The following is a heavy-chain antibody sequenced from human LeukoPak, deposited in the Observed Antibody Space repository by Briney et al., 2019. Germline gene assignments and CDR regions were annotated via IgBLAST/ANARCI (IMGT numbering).Heavy chain of an antibody. J-gene: IGHJ5*02. Sequence: SETLSLTCTVSGGSISSGGYYWSWIRQHPGKGLEWIGYIYYSGSTYYNPSLKSRVTISVDTSKNQFSLKLSSVTAADTAVYYCARVITKVRGKNSFDPWGQGTLVTVSS. D-gene: IGHD3-10*01. V-gene: IGHV4-31*03. CDR1: GGSISSGGYY. CDR2: IYYSGST. CDR3: ARVITKVRGKNSFDP.